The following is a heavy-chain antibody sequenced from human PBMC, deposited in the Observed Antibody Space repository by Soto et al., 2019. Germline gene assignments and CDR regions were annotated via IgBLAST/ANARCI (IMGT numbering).Heavy chain of an antibody. Sequence: EVQLVESGGGLVKPGGSLRVSCAASGFTLSSHSMNWVRQAPGKGLEWVSFIGSNSHYIYYADSVKGRFTISRDNAKNSVYLQMNSLRAEDTAVYYCARDRTAGTTYAWDAFDTWGHGTMVTVSS. CDR1: GFTLSSHS. CDR3: ARDRTAGTTYAWDAFDT. D-gene: IGHD1-1*01. J-gene: IGHJ3*02. CDR2: IGSNSHYI. V-gene: IGHV3-21*06.